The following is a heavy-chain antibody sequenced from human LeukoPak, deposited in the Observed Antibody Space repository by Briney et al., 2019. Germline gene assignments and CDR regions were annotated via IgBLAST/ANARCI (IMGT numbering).Heavy chain of an antibody. V-gene: IGHV3-20*04. CDR3: ARAQTYGDSRLLLDF. CDR2: INWNGGST. J-gene: IGHJ4*02. D-gene: IGHD4-17*01. Sequence: PGGSLRLSCAASGFTFWNYGMSWVRQAPGKGLEWVSGINWNGGSTGYADSVEGRFTISRDNAKNSQYLQMNSLRVEDTALYYCARAQTYGDSRLLLDFWGQGTLVTVSS. CDR1: GFTFWNYG.